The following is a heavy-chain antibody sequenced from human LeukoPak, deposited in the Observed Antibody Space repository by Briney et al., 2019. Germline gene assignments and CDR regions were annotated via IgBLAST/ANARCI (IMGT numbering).Heavy chain of an antibody. J-gene: IGHJ6*02. D-gene: IGHD6-25*01. V-gene: IGHV5-51*01. CDR2: IYPGDSDT. CDR1: GYSFTSYW. Sequence: GESLKISCKGSGYSFTSYWIGWVRQMPGKGLEWMGIIYPGDSDTRYSPSFQGQVTISADKSISTAYLQWSSLKASDTAMYYCARALGLVAAVTSYGMDVWGQGTTVTVSS. CDR3: ARALGLVAAVTSYGMDV.